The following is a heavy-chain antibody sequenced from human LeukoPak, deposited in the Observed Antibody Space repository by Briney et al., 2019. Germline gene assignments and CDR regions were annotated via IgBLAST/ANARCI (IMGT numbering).Heavy chain of an antibody. D-gene: IGHD4-23*01. CDR2: TSYDGGAT. Sequence: QAGGSLRLSCAASGFTFSNYAMSWVRQAPGKGLEWVSSTSYDGGATFYADSVRGRFTMSRDNSKNTLYLQMNNLKAEDTALYYCAQVGRDSNSAYGGQETLVTVSS. J-gene: IGHJ4*02. V-gene: IGHV3-23*01. CDR3: AQVGRDSNSAY. CDR1: GFTFSNYA.